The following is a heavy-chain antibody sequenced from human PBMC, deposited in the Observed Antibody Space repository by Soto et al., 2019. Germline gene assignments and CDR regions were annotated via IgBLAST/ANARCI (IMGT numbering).Heavy chain of an antibody. CDR3: AKGSGYSGTYHGFDY. J-gene: IGHJ4*02. V-gene: IGHV3-23*01. D-gene: IGHD1-26*01. CDR1: GFTFSSYA. CDR2: ISDSGGNT. Sequence: PGGSLRLSCAASGFTFSSYAMSWVRQAPGKGLEWVSTISDSGGNTYYADSVKGRFTISRDNSKNSLYLQMNSLRAEDTAVYYCAKGSGYSGTYHGFDYWGQGTLVTVSS.